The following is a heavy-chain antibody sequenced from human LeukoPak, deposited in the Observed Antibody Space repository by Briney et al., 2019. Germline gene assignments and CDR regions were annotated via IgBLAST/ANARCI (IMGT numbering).Heavy chain of an antibody. Sequence: SVKVSCKASGGTFSSYAISWVRQAPGQGLEWMGGIIPIFGTANYAQKFQGRVTITADESTSTAYMELSSLRSEDTAVYYCARAKTEYSSSSHFDYWGQGTLVTVSS. V-gene: IGHV1-69*13. CDR3: ARAKTEYSSSSHFDY. CDR1: GGTFSSYA. CDR2: IIPIFGTA. D-gene: IGHD6-6*01. J-gene: IGHJ4*02.